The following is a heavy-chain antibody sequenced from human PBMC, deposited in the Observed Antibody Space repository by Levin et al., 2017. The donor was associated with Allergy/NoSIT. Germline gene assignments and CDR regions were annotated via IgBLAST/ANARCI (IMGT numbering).Heavy chain of an antibody. D-gene: IGHD3-16*01. J-gene: IGHJ4*02. V-gene: IGHV3-74*03. CDR1: GFSFSSYW. CDR3: ARGGYSYGYTPDS. CDR2: INGDGSST. Sequence: GSLRLSCAASGFSFSSYWMYWVRQAPGKGLVLVSRINGDGSSTPYADSVKGRFTISRDNAKNTLDLQMSSLRVDDTAVYYCARGGYSYGYTPDSWGQGTLVTVSS.